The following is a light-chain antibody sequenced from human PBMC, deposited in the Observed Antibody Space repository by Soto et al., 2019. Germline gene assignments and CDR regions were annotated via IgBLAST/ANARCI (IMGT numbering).Light chain of an antibody. CDR3: QQYDKWPRT. CDR2: GAS. CDR1: QSVSSN. V-gene: IGKV3-15*01. Sequence: EIVLTHSPATLSVSPGERATLSCRASQSVSSNLAWYQQKPGQAPRLLIYGASTRATGVPARFSGSGSGTEFTLTISNLQSEDFAVYHCQQYDKWPRTFGQGTKVDIK. J-gene: IGKJ1*01.